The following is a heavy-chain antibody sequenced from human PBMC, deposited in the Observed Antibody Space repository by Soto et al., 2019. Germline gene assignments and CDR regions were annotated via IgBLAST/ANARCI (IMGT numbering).Heavy chain of an antibody. Sequence: GESLKISCKGSGYSFTSYWTSWVRQMPGKGLEWMGRIDPSDSYTNYSPSFQGHVTISADKSISTAYLQWSSLKASDTAMYYCARQAQGSSSWYDFDYWGRGTLVTSPQ. CDR2: IDPSDSYT. CDR3: ARQAQGSSSWYDFDY. CDR1: GYSFTSYW. J-gene: IGHJ4*02. V-gene: IGHV5-10-1*01. D-gene: IGHD6-13*01.